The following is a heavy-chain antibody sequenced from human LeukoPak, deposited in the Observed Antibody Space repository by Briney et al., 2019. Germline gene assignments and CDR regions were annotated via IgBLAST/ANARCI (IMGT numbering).Heavy chain of an antibody. J-gene: IGHJ4*02. D-gene: IGHD6-6*01. Sequence: SETLSLTCTVSGGSISSSSYYWGWIRQPPGKGLEWIGSIYYSGSTYYNPSLKSRVTISVDTSKNQFSLKLSSVTAADTAVYYCARHEYSGSRYDLGDYWGQGTLVTVSS. CDR1: GGSISSSSYY. V-gene: IGHV4-39*01. CDR2: IYYSGST. CDR3: ARHEYSGSRYDLGDY.